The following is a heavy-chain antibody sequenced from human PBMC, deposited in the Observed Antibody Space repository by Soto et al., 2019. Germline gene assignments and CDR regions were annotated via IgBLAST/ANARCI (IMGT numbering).Heavy chain of an antibody. V-gene: IGHV3-64*01. CDR2: ISSNGGST. J-gene: IGHJ5*02. D-gene: IGHD2-2*01. CDR3: ARSPARYQRFFWFDP. CDR1: GFTFSSYA. Sequence: EVQLVESGGGLVQPGGSLRLSCAASGFTFSSYAMHWVRQAPGKGLEYVSAISSNGGSTYYANSVKGRFTISRDNSKNTLYLQMGSLRAEDMAVYYRARSPARYQRFFWFDPWGQGTLVTVSS.